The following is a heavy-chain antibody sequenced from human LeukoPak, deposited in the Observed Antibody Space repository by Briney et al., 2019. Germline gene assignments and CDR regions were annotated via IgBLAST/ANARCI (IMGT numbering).Heavy chain of an antibody. CDR3: ATIYGDFSDFDS. Sequence: SGTLSLTCALHGGASTDSYWNWVCPPPGKGLEWVGGVTHDGRINYNPSLRGRVTISVDTSINQFSLRLTSVADADTAVYYCATIYGDFSDFDSWAQGILVTVSS. D-gene: IGHD4-17*01. V-gene: IGHV4-34*01. J-gene: IGHJ4*02. CDR2: VTHDGRI. CDR1: GGASTDSY.